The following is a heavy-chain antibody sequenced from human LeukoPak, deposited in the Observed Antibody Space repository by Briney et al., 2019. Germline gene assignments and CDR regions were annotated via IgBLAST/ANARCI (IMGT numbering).Heavy chain of an antibody. CDR3: ATELEPQADY. CDR2: IRYDGSNK. CDR1: GFTFSSYG. V-gene: IGHV3-30*02. D-gene: IGHD1-1*01. J-gene: IGHJ4*02. Sequence: AGGSLRLSCAASGFTFSSYGMHWVRQAPGKGLEWVAFIRYDGSNKYYADSVKGRFTISRDNSKNTLYLQMNSLRAEDTAVYYCATELEPQADYWGQGTLVTVSS.